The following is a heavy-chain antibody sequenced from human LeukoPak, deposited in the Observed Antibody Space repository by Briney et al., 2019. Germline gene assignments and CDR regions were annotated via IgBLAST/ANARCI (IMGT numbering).Heavy chain of an antibody. CDR2: IYYSGST. D-gene: IGHD2-15*01. V-gene: IGHV4-31*03. J-gene: IGHJ6*02. CDR3: ASGPKPASWYYGMDV. CDR1: GGSISSGGYY. Sequence: SETLSLTCTVSGGSISSGGYYWSWIRQHPGKGLEWIGYIYYSGSTYYNPSLKSRVTISVDTSKNPFSLKLSSVTAADTAVYYCASGPKPASWYYGMDVSGQATTVTVSS.